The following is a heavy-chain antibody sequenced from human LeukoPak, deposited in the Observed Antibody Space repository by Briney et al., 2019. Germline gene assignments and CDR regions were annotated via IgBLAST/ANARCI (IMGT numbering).Heavy chain of an antibody. Sequence: GAAVKVSCKASGYTFTNYGISWVRQAPGQGLEWMGWISAYNGNTDYAQNLRGRLIMTTDTSTSTAYMELRSLRSDDTAVYYCARDSVDGSGTYYNDSPDYWGQGTLVTVSS. V-gene: IGHV1-18*01. CDR1: GYTFTNYG. CDR2: ISAYNGNT. J-gene: IGHJ4*02. CDR3: ARDSVDGSGTYYNDSPDY. D-gene: IGHD3-10*01.